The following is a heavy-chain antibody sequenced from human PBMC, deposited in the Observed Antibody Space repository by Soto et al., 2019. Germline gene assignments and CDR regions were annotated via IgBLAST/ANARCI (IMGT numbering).Heavy chain of an antibody. D-gene: IGHD3-22*01. J-gene: IGHJ4*02. CDR2: VGTNNANT. CDR3: ARELNTDSSAYYPFAY. V-gene: IGHV1-18*01. Sequence: ASVKVSCKTSGYSFTAYGLAWLRQAPGQRPEWLGWVGTNNANTNYAQKFQGRVTMTTDRSTTTTYMELRSLRSDDTAVYYCARELNTDSSAYYPFAYWGQGTLVTVSS. CDR1: GYSFTAYG.